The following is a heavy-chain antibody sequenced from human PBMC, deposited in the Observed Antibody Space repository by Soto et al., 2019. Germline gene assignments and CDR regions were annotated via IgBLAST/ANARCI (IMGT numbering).Heavy chain of an antibody. CDR1: GFTFSSYD. D-gene: IGHD3-10*01. J-gene: IGHJ5*02. Sequence: GFLRLSCAASGFTFSSYDMHWVRQATGKGLEWVSAIGTAGDTYYLGSVKGRFTISRENARNSLYLQMNSLRAEDTAVYYCATGSYVSWGPGTLVTVSS. CDR3: ATGSYVS. V-gene: IGHV3-13*01. CDR2: IGTAGDT.